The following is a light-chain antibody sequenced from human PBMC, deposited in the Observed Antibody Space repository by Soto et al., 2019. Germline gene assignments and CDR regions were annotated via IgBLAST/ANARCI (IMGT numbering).Light chain of an antibody. Sequence: QSALTQPASVSGSPGQSITISCTGNSSDIGGYKFVSWYQQHPGKAPTLMIYGVSNRPSGVSNRLSGSKSGNAASLTISGLQAEDEADYYCSSYTSSRTLVFGGGTQLTVL. CDR1: SSDIGGYKF. V-gene: IGLV2-14*01. CDR3: SSYTSSRTLV. CDR2: GVS. J-gene: IGLJ2*01.